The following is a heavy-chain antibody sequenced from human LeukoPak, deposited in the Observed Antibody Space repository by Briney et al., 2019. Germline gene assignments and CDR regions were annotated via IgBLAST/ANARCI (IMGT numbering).Heavy chain of an antibody. CDR3: AKDVEHYVSPGGAFDI. Sequence: GGSLRLSCAASGFTFSSYAMSWVRQAPGKGLEWVSAISGSGGSTYYADSVKGRFTISRDNSKNTLYLQMNSLRAEDTAVYYCAKDVEHYVSPGGAFDIWGQGTMVTVSS. D-gene: IGHD3-16*01. V-gene: IGHV3-23*01. CDR2: ISGSGGST. CDR1: GFTFSSYA. J-gene: IGHJ3*02.